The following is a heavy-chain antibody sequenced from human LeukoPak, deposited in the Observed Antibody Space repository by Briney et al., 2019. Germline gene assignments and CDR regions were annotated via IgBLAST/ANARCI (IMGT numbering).Heavy chain of an antibody. V-gene: IGHV5-51*01. D-gene: IGHD2-2*01. CDR3: ARSYCSSTSCSPNFDY. J-gene: IGHJ4*02. CDR1: GYSFTSYW. CDR2: IYPGDSDT. Sequence: GESLKNSCKGSGYSFTSYWIGWVRQMPGKGLEWMGIIYPGDSDTRYSPSFQGQVTISADKSISTAYLQWSSLKASDTAMYYCARSYCSSTSCSPNFDYWGQGTLVTVSS.